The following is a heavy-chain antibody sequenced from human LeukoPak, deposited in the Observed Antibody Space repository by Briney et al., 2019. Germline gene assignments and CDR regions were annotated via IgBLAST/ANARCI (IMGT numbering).Heavy chain of an antibody. J-gene: IGHJ4*02. D-gene: IGHD3-22*01. Sequence: SETLSLTCSVSGGSISSLYWSWIRQPPGKGLEYIGYIYYSGSTNHNPSLKSRLTMSLDSSKNQFSLRLSSVTAADTAVYYCARRLSGYFSTFDYWGPGSLVTVSS. CDR1: GGSISSLY. CDR3: ARRLSGYFSTFDY. V-gene: IGHV4-59*08. CDR2: IYYSGST.